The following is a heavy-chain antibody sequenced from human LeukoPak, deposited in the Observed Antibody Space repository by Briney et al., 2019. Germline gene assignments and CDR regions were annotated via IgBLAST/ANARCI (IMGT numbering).Heavy chain of an antibody. Sequence: ASVRVSCKASGYTFTTYYMHWVRQAPGQGLEWMGIINPSGGSTSYAQKFQGRVTMTRDTSTSTVYMELSRLRFEDTAVYYCARSDYCSSTSCYMHYWGQGTLVTVSS. D-gene: IGHD2-2*02. CDR3: ARSDYCSSTSCYMHY. J-gene: IGHJ4*02. CDR2: INPSGGST. V-gene: IGHV1-46*01. CDR1: GYTFTTYY.